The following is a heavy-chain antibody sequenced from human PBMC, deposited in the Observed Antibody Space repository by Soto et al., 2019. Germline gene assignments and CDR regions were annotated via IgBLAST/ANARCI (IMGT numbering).Heavy chain of an antibody. CDR1: GFTFSSYG. D-gene: IGHD2-8*01. CDR2: ISYDGSNK. Sequence: GGSLRLSCAASGFTFSSYGMHWVRQAPGKGLEWVAVISYDGSNKYYADSVKGRFTISRDNSKNTLYLQMNSLRAEDTAVYYCAKFANAKLMVYAKAYYMDVWGKGTTVTVSS. CDR3: AKFANAKLMVYAKAYYMDV. J-gene: IGHJ6*03. V-gene: IGHV3-30*18.